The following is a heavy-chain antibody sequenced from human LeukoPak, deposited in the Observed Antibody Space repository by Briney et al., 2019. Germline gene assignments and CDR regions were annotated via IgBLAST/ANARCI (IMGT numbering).Heavy chain of an antibody. CDR2: IIPIFGTA. CDR1: GYTFTSYG. V-gene: IGHV1-69*05. Sequence: SVKVSCKASGYTFTSYGISWVRQAPGQGLEWMGGIIPIFGTANYAQKFQGRVTITTDESTSTAYMELSSLRSEDTAVYYCARIPPYYYDSSGYEAPFDYWGQGTLVTVSS. CDR3: ARIPPYYYDSSGYEAPFDY. J-gene: IGHJ4*02. D-gene: IGHD3-22*01.